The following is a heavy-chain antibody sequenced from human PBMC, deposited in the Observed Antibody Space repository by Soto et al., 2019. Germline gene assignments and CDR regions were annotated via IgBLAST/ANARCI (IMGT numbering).Heavy chain of an antibody. Sequence: LRLSCAASGFTFSSYAMHWVRQAPGKGLEWVAVISYDGSNKYYADSVKGRFTISRDNSKNTLYLQMNSLRAEDTAVYYCARVVRGVTDAFDIWGQGTMVTVSS. D-gene: IGHD3-10*01. J-gene: IGHJ3*02. CDR3: ARVVRGVTDAFDI. V-gene: IGHV3-30-3*01. CDR2: ISYDGSNK. CDR1: GFTFSSYA.